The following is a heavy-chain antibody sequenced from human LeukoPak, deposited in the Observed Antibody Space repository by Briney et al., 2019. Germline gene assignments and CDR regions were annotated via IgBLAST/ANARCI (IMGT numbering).Heavy chain of an antibody. CDR1: GGSFSGYY. CDR2: INHSGST. Sequence: SETLSLTCAVYGGSFSGYYWSWIRQPPGKGLEWIGEINHSGSTNYNPSLKSRVTISVDTSKNQFSLKLSSVTAADTAVYYCARVGGPRVLWFGELLSLLGFDYWGQGTLVTVSS. D-gene: IGHD3-10*01. CDR3: ARVGGPRVLWFGELLSLLGFDY. J-gene: IGHJ4*02. V-gene: IGHV4-34*01.